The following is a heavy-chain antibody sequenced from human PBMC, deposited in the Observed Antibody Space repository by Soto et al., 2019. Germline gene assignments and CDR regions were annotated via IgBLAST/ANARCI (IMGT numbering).Heavy chain of an antibody. D-gene: IGHD6-25*01. CDR2: ISDTGGST. CDR1: GFTFSNYA. Sequence: EVQLLESGGDLVQPGGSLRLSCAASGFTFSNYAMNWVRQAPGKGLEWVSGISDTGGSTYYGDSVRGLFTISRDNSKNTLYLQMISLRVEDTAVYFCAKDRWGSIATGSSFESWGQGALVTVSS. V-gene: IGHV3-23*01. CDR3: AKDRWGSIATGSSFES. J-gene: IGHJ4*02.